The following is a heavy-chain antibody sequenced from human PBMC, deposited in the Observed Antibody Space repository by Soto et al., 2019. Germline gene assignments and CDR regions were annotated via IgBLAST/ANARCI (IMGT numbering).Heavy chain of an antibody. D-gene: IGHD3-10*01. Sequence: QVQLQESGPGLVKPSQTLSLTCTVSGGSISSGDYYWSWIRQPPGKGLEWIGYIYYSGSTYYNPSLKSRVTISVDTSKNQFSLKLSAVTAADTAVYYCARQTSGRLAAFDIWGQGTMVTVSS. V-gene: IGHV4-30-4*01. J-gene: IGHJ3*02. CDR1: GGSISSGDYY. CDR2: IYYSGST. CDR3: ARQTSGRLAAFDI.